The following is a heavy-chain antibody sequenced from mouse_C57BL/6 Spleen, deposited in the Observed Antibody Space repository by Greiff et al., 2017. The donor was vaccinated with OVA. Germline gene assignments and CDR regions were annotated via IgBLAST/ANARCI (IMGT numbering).Heavy chain of an antibody. J-gene: IGHJ3*01. CDR2: IYPGSGST. CDR1: GYTFTSYW. D-gene: IGHD3-2*02. CDR3: ARRDSSGYRPVSY. Sequence: QVQLQQSGAELVKPGASVKMSCKASGYTFTSYWITWVKQRPGQGLEWIGDIYPGSGSTNYNEKFKSKATLTVDTSSSTAYMQLSSLTSEDSAVYSCARRDSSGYRPVSYWGQGTLVTVSA. V-gene: IGHV1-55*01.